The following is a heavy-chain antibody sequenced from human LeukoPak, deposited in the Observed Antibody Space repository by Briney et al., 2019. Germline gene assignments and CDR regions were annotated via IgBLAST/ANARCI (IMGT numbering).Heavy chain of an antibody. J-gene: IGHJ4*02. CDR3: ASSLKLSEAYYFDY. CDR1: GGDISSYY. CDR2: IYYSGST. V-gene: IGHV4-59*08. D-gene: IGHD1-7*01. Sequence: SETLSLTCTVSGGDISSYYWSWIRQPPGKGLEWIGYIYYSGSTNYNPSLKSRVTISVDTSKNQFSLKLSSVTAADTAVYYCASSLKLSEAYYFDYWGQGTLVTVSS.